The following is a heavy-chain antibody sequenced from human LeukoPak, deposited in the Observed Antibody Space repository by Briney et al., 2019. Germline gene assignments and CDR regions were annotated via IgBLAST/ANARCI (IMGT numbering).Heavy chain of an antibody. CDR3: ARDHPGRYDILTGYAH. J-gene: IGHJ4*02. V-gene: IGHV1-3*01. CDR2: INAGNGNT. D-gene: IGHD3-9*01. CDR1: GYTFTSYA. Sequence: ASVKVSCKASGYTFTSYAMHWVRQAPGQRLEWMGWINAGNGNTKYSQKFQDRVTITRDTSASTAYMELSSLRSEDTAVYYCARDHPGRYDILTGYAHWGQGTLVTVSS.